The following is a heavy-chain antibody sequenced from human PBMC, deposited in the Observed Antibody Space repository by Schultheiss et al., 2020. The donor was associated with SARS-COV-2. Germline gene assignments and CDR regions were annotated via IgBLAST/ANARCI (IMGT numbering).Heavy chain of an antibody. D-gene: IGHD1-7*01. CDR2: IYYSGST. V-gene: IGHV4-31*03. CDR3: ASINWNYHLLFDY. Sequence: SQTLSLTCTVSGGSISSGGYYWSWIRQHPGKGLEWIGYIYYSGSTYYNPSLKSRVTISVDTSKNQFSLKLSSVTAADTAVYYCASINWNYHLLFDYWGQGTLVTVSS. CDR1: GGSISSGGYY. J-gene: IGHJ4*02.